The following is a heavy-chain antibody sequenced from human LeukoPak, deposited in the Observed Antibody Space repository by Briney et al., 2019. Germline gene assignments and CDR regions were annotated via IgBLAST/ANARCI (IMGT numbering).Heavy chain of an antibody. Sequence: GGSLRLSCAASGFTFSSYAMHWVRQAPGKGLEYVSAISSNGGSTYYANSVKGRFTISRDNSKNTLYLQMGSLRAEDTAVYYCARDSKTSYYYDSSGYDYWGQGTLVTVSS. CDR1: GFTFSSYA. J-gene: IGHJ4*02. CDR2: ISSNGGST. CDR3: ARDSKTSYYYDSSGYDY. V-gene: IGHV3-64*01. D-gene: IGHD3-22*01.